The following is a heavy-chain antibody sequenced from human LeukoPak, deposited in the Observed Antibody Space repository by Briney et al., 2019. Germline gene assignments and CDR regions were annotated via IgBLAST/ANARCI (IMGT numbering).Heavy chain of an antibody. CDR2: IKGDGSSI. CDR3: ARVSSSTGGNVDY. D-gene: IGHD6-6*01. Sequence: GGSLRLSCAASGFTFSSYSMNWVRQAPGKGLVWVSRIKGDGSSIIYADSVEGRFTISRDNAKNTLYLQMNSLSAEDTAVYYCARVSSSTGGNVDYWGQGTLATVSS. V-gene: IGHV3-74*01. J-gene: IGHJ4*02. CDR1: GFTFSSYS.